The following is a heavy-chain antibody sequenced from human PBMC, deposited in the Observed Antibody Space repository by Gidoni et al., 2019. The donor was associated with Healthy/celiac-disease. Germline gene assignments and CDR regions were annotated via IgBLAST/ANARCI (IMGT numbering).Heavy chain of an antibody. J-gene: IGHJ4*02. Sequence: EVQLVESGGGLVQPGRSLRLSCTASGFTFGDYAMSWFRQAPGKGLEWVGFIRSKAYGGTTEYAASVKGRFTISRDDSKSIAYLQMNSLKTEDTAVYYCTRYYYDSSGYSSSGLTDYWGQGTLVTVSS. CDR1: GFTFGDYA. CDR3: TRYYYDSSGYSSSGLTDY. D-gene: IGHD3-22*01. V-gene: IGHV3-49*03. CDR2: IRSKAYGGTT.